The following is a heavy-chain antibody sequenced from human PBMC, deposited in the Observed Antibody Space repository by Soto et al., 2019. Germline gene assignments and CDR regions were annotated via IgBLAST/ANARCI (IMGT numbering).Heavy chain of an antibody. V-gene: IGHV4-31*03. CDR1: GASINSVGHY. Sequence: NPSDSLARTCSFSGASINSVGHYWNWIRQHPGKDLEWIGYVYYDGGTYYNPSLQTRINISADTSKNQFSLKLTSVTAADTAVYYCASFSHSVNRSDDRGQATLVTV. CDR2: VYYDGGT. J-gene: IGHJ4*02. D-gene: IGHD3-3*01. CDR3: ASFSHSVNRSDD.